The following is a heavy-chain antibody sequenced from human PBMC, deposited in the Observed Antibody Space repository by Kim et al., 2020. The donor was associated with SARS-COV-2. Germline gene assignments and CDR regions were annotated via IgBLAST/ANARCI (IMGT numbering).Heavy chain of an antibody. D-gene: IGHD6-13*01. Sequence: STNSTPSLKSRVTISVDTYKNQFSLKLSSVTAADTAVYYCARGGSGYSSWGGQGTLVTVSS. J-gene: IGHJ4*02. CDR3: ARGGSGYSSW. CDR2: ST. V-gene: IGHV4-34*01.